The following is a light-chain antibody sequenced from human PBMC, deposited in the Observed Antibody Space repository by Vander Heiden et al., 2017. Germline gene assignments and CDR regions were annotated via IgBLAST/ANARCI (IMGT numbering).Light chain of an antibody. CDR1: SSNIGRNT. V-gene: IGLV1-44*01. J-gene: IGLJ2*01. Sequence: QSVLTQPPSASGTPGQWVTISCSGSSSNIGRNTVNWYQHLPGTAPKLLIYNNNQRPSGVPDRFSGSKSGTSASLAISGLQSEDEADYYCAAWDDSLNGVVFGGGTKLTVL. CDR3: AAWDDSLNGVV. CDR2: NNN.